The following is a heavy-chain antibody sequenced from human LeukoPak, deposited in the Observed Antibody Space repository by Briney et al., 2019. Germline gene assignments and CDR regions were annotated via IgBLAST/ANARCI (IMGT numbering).Heavy chain of an antibody. CDR2: INPNSGGT. CDR1: GYTFTGYY. V-gene: IGHV1-2*02. CDR3: ARRSSSTDAFDI. Sequence: ASVKVSCKASGYTFTGYYMHWVRQAPGQGLEWMGWINPNSGGTNYAQKFQGRVTMTRDTSISTAYMELSRLRSDDTAVYYCARRSSSTDAFDIWGQGTMVTVSS. D-gene: IGHD6-6*01. J-gene: IGHJ3*02.